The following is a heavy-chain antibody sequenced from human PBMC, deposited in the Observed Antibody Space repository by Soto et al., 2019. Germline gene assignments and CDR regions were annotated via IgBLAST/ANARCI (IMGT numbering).Heavy chain of an antibody. CDR2: ISAYNGNT. J-gene: IGHJ4*02. CDR3: ARDVGWELLLPFDY. V-gene: IGHV1-18*04. Sequence: QVQLVQSGAEVKKPGASVKVSCKASGYTFTSYGISWVRQAPGQGLERMGWISAYNGNTNNAQKLQGSVTMTTDTSTSTDYMELRSLNSDVTAVYYCARDVGWELLLPFDYWGQGTLVTVSS. CDR1: GYTFTSYG. D-gene: IGHD1-26*01.